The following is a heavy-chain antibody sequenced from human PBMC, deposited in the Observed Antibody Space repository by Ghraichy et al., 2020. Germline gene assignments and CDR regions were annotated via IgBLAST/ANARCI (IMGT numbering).Heavy chain of an antibody. Sequence: LSLTCAASGFTFSTHWMSWVRQASGKGLEWVANIKQDGSEKYYVDSVKGRFTISRDNAKNSLYLQMNSLRAEDTAVYYCARAGTVFWIQDYWGQGTLVTVSS. D-gene: IGHD5-18*01. J-gene: IGHJ4*02. V-gene: IGHV3-7*01. CDR3: ARAGTVFWIQDY. CDR1: GFTFSTHW. CDR2: IKQDGSEK.